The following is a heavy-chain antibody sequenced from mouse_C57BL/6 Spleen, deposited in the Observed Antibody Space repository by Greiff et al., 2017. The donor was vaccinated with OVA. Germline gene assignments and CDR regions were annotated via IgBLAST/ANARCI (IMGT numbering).Heavy chain of an antibody. Sequence: EVQGVESGGGLVKPGGSLKLSCAASGFTFSDYGMHWVRQAPEKGLEWVAYISSGSSTLYYADTVKGRFTISRDNAKNTLFLQMTSLRSEDTAMYYCASEDYYAMDYWGQGTSVTVSS. CDR3: ASEDYYAMDY. J-gene: IGHJ4*01. CDR1: GFTFSDYG. V-gene: IGHV5-17*01. CDR2: ISSGSSTL.